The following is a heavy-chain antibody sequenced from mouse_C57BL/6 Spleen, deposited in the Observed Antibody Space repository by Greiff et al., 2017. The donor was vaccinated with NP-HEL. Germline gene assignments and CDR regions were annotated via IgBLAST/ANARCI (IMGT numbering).Heavy chain of an antibody. V-gene: IGHV1-52*01. D-gene: IGHD2-1*01. J-gene: IGHJ3*01. Sequence: QVQLQQSGAELVRPGSSVKLSCKASGYTFTSYWMHWVKQRPIQGLEWIGNIDPSDSETHYNQKFKGKSTLTVDKSSSTAYMQLSSLTSEDSAVYYCARSEGNYRFAYWGQGTLVTVSA. CDR3: ARSEGNYRFAY. CDR2: IDPSDSET. CDR1: GYTFTSYW.